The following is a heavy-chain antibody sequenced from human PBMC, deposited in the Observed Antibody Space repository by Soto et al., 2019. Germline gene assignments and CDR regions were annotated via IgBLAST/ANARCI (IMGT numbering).Heavy chain of an antibody. CDR1: GGSISSGGYY. D-gene: IGHD2-15*01. J-gene: IGHJ6*02. V-gene: IGHV4-31*03. CDR3: ARAPRSGVVVVAATTSYYYYGMDV. CDR2: IYYSGST. Sequence: SETLSLTCTVSGGSISSGGYYWSWIRQHPGKGLEWIGYIYYSGSTYYNPSLKSRVTISVDTSKNQFSLKLSSVTAADTAVYYCARAPRSGVVVVAATTSYYYYGMDVWGQGTTVTVSS.